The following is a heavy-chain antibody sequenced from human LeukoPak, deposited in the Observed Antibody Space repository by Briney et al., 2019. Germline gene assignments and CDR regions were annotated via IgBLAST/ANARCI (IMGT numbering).Heavy chain of an antibody. CDR2: IRYDGSNK. J-gene: IGHJ3*02. CDR3: AKDSVTIFGVVMVHDAFDI. Sequence: GGSLRLSCAASGFTFGSYGMHWVRQAPGKGLEWVAFIRYDGSNKYYADSVKGRFTISRDNSKNTLYLQMNSLRAEDTAVYYCAKDSVTIFGVVMVHDAFDIWGQGTMVTVSS. CDR1: GFTFGSYG. V-gene: IGHV3-30*02. D-gene: IGHD3-3*01.